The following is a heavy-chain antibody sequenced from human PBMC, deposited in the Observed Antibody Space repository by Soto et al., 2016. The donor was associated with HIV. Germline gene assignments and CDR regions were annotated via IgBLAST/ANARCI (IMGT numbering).Heavy chain of an antibody. Sequence: QVQLVQSGAEVKKPGASVKVSCKASGYTFTGYYMHWVRQAPGQGLEWMGWINPNSGGTNYAQKFQGRVTMTRDTSISTAYMELSRLRSDDTAVYYCARAGPGYYDSSGYYYAAFDIWAKGQWSPSLQ. CDR2: INPNSGGT. CDR1: GYTFTGYY. CDR3: ARAGPGYYDSSGYYYAAFDI. V-gene: IGHV1-2*02. D-gene: IGHD3-22*01. J-gene: IGHJ3*02.